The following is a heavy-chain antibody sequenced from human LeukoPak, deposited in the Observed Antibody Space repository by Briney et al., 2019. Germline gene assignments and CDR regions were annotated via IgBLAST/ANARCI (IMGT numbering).Heavy chain of an antibody. CDR1: GGSFSGYY. D-gene: IGHD5-18*01. CDR3: ARGLEGYSYGRDYGMDV. J-gene: IGHJ6*02. V-gene: IGHV4-34*01. Sequence: SETLSLTCAGYGGSFSGYYWSWIRQPPGKGLEWIGEINHSGSTNYNPSLKSRVTISVDTSKNQFSLKLSSVTAADTAVYYCARGLEGYSYGRDYGMDVWGQGTTVTVSS. CDR2: INHSGST.